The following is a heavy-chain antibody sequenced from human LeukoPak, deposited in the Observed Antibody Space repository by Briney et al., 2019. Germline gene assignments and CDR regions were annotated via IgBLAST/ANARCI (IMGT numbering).Heavy chain of an antibody. V-gene: IGHV1-46*01. CDR2: INPSGGST. J-gene: IGHJ4*02. CDR3: ARAFWGEWELPTAFDY. CDR1: GYTFTIYY. D-gene: IGHD1-26*01. Sequence: ASVKVSCKASGYTFTIYYMHWVRQAPGQGLEWMGIINPSGGSTSYAQKFQGRVTMTRDTSTSTVYMELSSLRSEDTAVYYCARAFWGEWELPTAFDYWGQGTLVTVSS.